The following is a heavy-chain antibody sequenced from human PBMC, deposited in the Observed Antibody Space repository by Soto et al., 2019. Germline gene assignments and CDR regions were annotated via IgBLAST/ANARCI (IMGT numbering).Heavy chain of an antibody. Sequence: GESLKISCKGSGYSFTSYWISWVRQTPGKGLEWMGRIDPSDSYTNYSPSFQGHVTISADKSIGTAYLQWSSLKASDTAMYYCARLTQSSGWYSGFDYWGQGTLVTVSS. CDR3: ARLTQSSGWYSGFDY. D-gene: IGHD6-19*01. CDR2: IDPSDSYT. V-gene: IGHV5-10-1*01. J-gene: IGHJ4*02. CDR1: GYSFTSYW.